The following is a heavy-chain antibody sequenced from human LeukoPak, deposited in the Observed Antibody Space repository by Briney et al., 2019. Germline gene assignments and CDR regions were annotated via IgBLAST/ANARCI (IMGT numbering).Heavy chain of an antibody. CDR2: ITGSGGGT. CDR1: GFTFSNYA. D-gene: IGHD4-17*01. CDR3: AKDPNGDFIGAFDF. Sequence: GGSLRLSCAAFGFTFSNYAMIWVRQAPEKGLEWVSAITGSGGGTYYADSVKGRFTISRDNSKNTLYLQMNGLRADDTAVYYCAKDPNGDFIGAFDFWGQGTMVTVSS. J-gene: IGHJ3*01. V-gene: IGHV3-23*01.